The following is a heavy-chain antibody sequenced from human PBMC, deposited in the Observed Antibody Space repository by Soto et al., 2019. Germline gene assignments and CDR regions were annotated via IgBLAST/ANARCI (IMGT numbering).Heavy chain of an antibody. D-gene: IGHD4-17*01. CDR3: AKDLPRDYGDPTKAYWYFDL. J-gene: IGHJ2*01. CDR1: GFTFSSYA. Sequence: EVQLLESGGGLVQPGGSLRLSCAASGFTFSSYAMSWVRQAPGKGLEWVSAISGSGGSTYYADSVKGRFTISRDNAKNTLYLQMNRLRASDTAVYYCAKDLPRDYGDPTKAYWYFDLWGRGTLVTVSS. CDR2: ISGSGGST. V-gene: IGHV3-23*01.